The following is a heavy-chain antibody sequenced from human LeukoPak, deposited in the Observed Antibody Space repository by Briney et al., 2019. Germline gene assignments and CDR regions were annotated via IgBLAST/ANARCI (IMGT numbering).Heavy chain of an antibody. CDR1: GFTFSSYG. J-gene: IGHJ4*02. CDR3: VRGNDYGGPHY. V-gene: IGHV3-33*01. Sequence: PGGSLRLSCAASGFTFSSYGMHWVRQAPGKGLEWVAVIWYDGSNKYYADSVKGRFTISRDNGKNTLFLQMNSLRAEDAAVYYCVRGNDYGGPHYWGQGTLVTVSS. CDR2: IWYDGSNK. D-gene: IGHD4-23*01.